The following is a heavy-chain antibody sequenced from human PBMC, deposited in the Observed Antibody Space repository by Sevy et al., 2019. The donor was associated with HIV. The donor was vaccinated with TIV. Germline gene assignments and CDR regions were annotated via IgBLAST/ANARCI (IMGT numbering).Heavy chain of an antibody. CDR2: IYYSGST. CDR3: ASGITAIVTVFDY. Sequence: SETLSLTCTVSGGSISSYYWSWIRQPPGKGLEWIGHIYYSGSTNYNPSLKSRVTISVDTSKNQFSLNLSSVTAADTAGYYYASGITAIVTVFDYWGQGTLVTVSS. V-gene: IGHV4-59*13. D-gene: IGHD5-18*01. CDR1: GGSISSYY. J-gene: IGHJ4*02.